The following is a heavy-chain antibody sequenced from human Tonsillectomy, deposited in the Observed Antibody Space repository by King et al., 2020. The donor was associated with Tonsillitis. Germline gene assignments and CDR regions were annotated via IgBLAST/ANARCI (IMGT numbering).Heavy chain of an antibody. Sequence: QLQESGPGLVKPSETLSLTCTVSGGSISSYYWSWIRQPPGKGLEWIGYIYYSGGTIYNPSLKCRVTISVDTSKNQYSLKLGSVTAADTAVYYCARGESGSYKLEFDYWGQGTLVTVSS. V-gene: IGHV4-59*01. CDR1: GGSISSYY. D-gene: IGHD1-26*01. CDR3: ARGESGSYKLEFDY. CDR2: IYYSGGT. J-gene: IGHJ4*02.